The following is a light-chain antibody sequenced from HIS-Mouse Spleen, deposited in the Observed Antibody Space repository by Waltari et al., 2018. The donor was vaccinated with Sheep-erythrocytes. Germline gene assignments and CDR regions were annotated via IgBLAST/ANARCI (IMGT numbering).Light chain of an antibody. CDR2: DVS. V-gene: IGLV2-11*01. Sequence: QSALTQPRSVSGSPGQSVTISCTGTSSDVGVCHYVSWYQQPPGKAPKLMIYDVSKRPSGVPDRFSGSKSGNTASLTISGLQAEDEADYYCCSYAGSYNHVFATGTKVTVL. CDR3: CSYAGSYNHV. J-gene: IGLJ1*01. CDR1: SSDVGVCHY.